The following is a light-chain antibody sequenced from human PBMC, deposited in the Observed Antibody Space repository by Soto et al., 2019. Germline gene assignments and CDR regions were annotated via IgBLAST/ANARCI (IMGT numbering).Light chain of an antibody. Sequence: QSVLTQPASVSGSPGQSITISCTGTSSDVGGYNYVSWYQQHPGKAPKRMSYDVSNRPSGVSNRFSGSKSGNTASLTISGLQAEDEADYSCSSYTSSSTYVFGTGTKVTV. V-gene: IGLV2-14*01. J-gene: IGLJ1*01. CDR1: SSDVGGYNY. CDR3: SSYTSSSTYV. CDR2: DVS.